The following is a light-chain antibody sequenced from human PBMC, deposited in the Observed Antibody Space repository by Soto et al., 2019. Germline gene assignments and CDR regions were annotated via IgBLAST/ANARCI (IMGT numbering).Light chain of an antibody. CDR1: QSVSSTL. Sequence: EIVLTQSPATLSLSPRERATLSCRASQSVSSTLLTWYQQKPGQAPRLLIYGVSSRATGIPDRFSGSGSGTDFTLTISRLEPEDFAVYFCQHYGDSSWTFGQGTKVDIK. CDR3: QHYGDSSWT. CDR2: GVS. J-gene: IGKJ1*01. V-gene: IGKV3-20*01.